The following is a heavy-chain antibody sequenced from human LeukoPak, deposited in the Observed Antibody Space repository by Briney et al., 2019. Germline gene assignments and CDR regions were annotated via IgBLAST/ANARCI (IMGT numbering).Heavy chain of an antibody. J-gene: IGHJ4*02. V-gene: IGHV4-30-2*01. D-gene: IGHD6-6*01. Sequence: PSETLSLTCTVSGGSISSGGYYWSWIRQPPGKGLEWIGYIYHSGSTYYNPSLKSRVTISVDRSKNQFSLKLSSVTAADTAVYYCARVESSSSGFDYWGQGTLVTVSS. CDR1: GGSISSGGYY. CDR3: ARVESSSSGFDY. CDR2: IYHSGST.